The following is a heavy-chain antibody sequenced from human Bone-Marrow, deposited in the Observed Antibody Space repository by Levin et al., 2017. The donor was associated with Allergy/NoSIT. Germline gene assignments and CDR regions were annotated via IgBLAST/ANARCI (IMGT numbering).Heavy chain of an antibody. CDR3: AREGGLYQLLLGPYYYYYGMDV. J-gene: IGHJ6*02. D-gene: IGHD2-2*01. Sequence: GGSLRLSCAASGFTFSSYAMHWVRQAPGKGLEWVAVISYDGSNKYYADSVKGRFTISRDNSKNTLYLQMNSLRAEDTAVYYCAREGGLYQLLLGPYYYYYGMDVWGQGTTVTVSS. CDR2: ISYDGSNK. CDR1: GFTFSSYA. V-gene: IGHV3-30*04.